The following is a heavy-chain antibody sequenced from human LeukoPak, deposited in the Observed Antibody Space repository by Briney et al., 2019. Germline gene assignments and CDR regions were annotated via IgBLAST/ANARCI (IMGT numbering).Heavy chain of an antibody. CDR3: ARRSYGSGSYPFDY. CDR1: GFTFSSYS. Sequence: GGSLRLSCAASGFTFSSYSMNWVRQAPGKGLEWVSSISSSSSYIYYADSVKGRFTISRDNAKNSLYLQMNSLRAEDTAVYYCARRSYGSGSYPFDYWGQGTLVTVSS. V-gene: IGHV3-21*01. J-gene: IGHJ4*02. D-gene: IGHD3-10*01. CDR2: ISSSSSYI.